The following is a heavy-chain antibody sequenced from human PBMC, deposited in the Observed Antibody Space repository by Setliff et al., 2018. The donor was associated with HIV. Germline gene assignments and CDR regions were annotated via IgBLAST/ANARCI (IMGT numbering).Heavy chain of an antibody. CDR3: ARLTTASLDV. CDR1: GFSFSSYW. CDR2: IKKDGSEK. V-gene: IGHV3-7*01. D-gene: IGHD1-1*01. J-gene: IGHJ6*04. Sequence: GGSLRLSCAASGFSFSSYWMTWVRQAPGKGLEWVANIKKDGSEKYYVDSVKGRFTISRDNAKNSLYLQMNSLRAEDTAVYYCARLTTASLDVWGKGTTVTVSS.